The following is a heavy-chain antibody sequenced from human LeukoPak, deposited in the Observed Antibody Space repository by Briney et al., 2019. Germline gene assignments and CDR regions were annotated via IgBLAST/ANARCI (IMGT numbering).Heavy chain of an antibody. CDR3: ARGGDCGYDLSFDY. D-gene: IGHD5-12*01. Sequence: PWGSLSCSGAASGFTFSSYNLSRLRQAPGKGLEWVANIKQDGSEKYYVDSVKGRFTISRGNAKNSMYLQMNSLRAEDTAVYYCARGGDCGYDLSFDYWGQGTLVTVSS. V-gene: IGHV3-7*01. CDR1: GFTFSSYN. J-gene: IGHJ4*02. CDR2: IKQDGSEK.